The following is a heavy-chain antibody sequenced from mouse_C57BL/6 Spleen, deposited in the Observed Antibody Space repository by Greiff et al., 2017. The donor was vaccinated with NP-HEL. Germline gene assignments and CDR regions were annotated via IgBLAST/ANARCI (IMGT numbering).Heavy chain of an antibody. V-gene: IGHV1-80*01. Sequence: QVHVKQSGAELVKPGASVKISCKASGYAFSSYWMNWVKQRPGKGLEWIGQIYPGDGDTNYNGKFKGKATLTADKSSSTAYMQLSSLTSEDSAVYFCARSRSNYGYAMDYWGQGTSVTVSS. D-gene: IGHD2-5*01. CDR2: IYPGDGDT. J-gene: IGHJ4*01. CDR1: GYAFSSYW. CDR3: ARSRSNYGYAMDY.